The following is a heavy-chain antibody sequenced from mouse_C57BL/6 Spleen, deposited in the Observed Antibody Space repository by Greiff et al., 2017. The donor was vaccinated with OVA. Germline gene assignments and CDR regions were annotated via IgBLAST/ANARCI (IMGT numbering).Heavy chain of an antibody. V-gene: IGHV1-59*01. D-gene: IGHD2-5*01. CDR2: IDPSDSYT. CDR1: GYTFTSYW. Sequence: QVQLQQPGAELVRPGTSVKLSCKASGYTFTSYWMHWVKQRPGQGLEWIGVIDPSDSYTNYNQKFKGKATLTVDTSSSTAYMQLSSLTSEDSAVYYCARSPDSNWGYWGQGTTLTVSS. CDR3: ARSPDSNWGY. J-gene: IGHJ2*01.